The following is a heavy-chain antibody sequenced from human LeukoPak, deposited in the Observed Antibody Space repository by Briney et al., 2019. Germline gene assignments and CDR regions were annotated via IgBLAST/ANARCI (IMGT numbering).Heavy chain of an antibody. CDR3: AREGERWLQPLGYYYYYMDV. Sequence: GASVKVSCKASGYTFTSYYMHWVRQAPGQGLEWMGGIIPIFGTANYAQKFQGRVTITTDESTSTAYMELSSLRSEDTAVYYCAREGERWLQPLGYYYYYMDVWGKGTTVTVSS. J-gene: IGHJ6*03. V-gene: IGHV1-69*05. CDR1: GYTFTSYY. CDR2: IIPIFGTA. D-gene: IGHD5-24*01.